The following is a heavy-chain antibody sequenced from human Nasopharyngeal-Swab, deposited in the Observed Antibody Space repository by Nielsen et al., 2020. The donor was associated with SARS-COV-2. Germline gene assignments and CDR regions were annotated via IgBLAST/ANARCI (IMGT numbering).Heavy chain of an antibody. J-gene: IGHJ4*02. D-gene: IGHD3-10*01. CDR2: ISSNGGST. V-gene: IGHV3-64D*06. Sequence: WIRQPPGKGLEYVSVISSNGGSTYYADSVKGRFTISRDNSKNTLYLQMSSLRAEDTAVYYCVKVPYGSGSYPSYYFDYWGQGTLVTVSS. CDR3: VKVPYGSGSYPSYYFDY.